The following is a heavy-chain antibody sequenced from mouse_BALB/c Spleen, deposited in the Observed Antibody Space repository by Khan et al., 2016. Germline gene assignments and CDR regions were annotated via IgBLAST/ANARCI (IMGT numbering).Heavy chain of an antibody. CDR3: ARAWYSMDY. CDR1: GYTFSNYW. CDR2: ILPGSGNS. J-gene: IGHJ4*01. V-gene: IGHV1-9*01. Sequence: QVQLQQSGAELMKPGASVKISCKATGYTFSNYWSEWVKQRPGHGLEWIGDILPGSGNSNSNENFKGKATFTADTSSNTAYMQLSSLTSEDSAVYFCARAWYSMDYWGQGTSVTVSS.